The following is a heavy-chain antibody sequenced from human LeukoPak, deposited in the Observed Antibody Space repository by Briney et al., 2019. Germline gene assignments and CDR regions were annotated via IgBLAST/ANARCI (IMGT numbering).Heavy chain of an antibody. D-gene: IGHD5-18*01. CDR2: INHSGST. CDR3: ARRRIQLWLGWFDP. V-gene: IGHV4-34*01. Sequence: SETLSLTCAVYGGSSSGYYWSWIRQPPGKGLEWIGEINHSGSTNYNPSLKSRVTISVDTSKNQFSLKLSSVTAADTAVYYCARRRIQLWLGWFDPWGQGTMVTVSS. CDR1: GGSSSGYY. J-gene: IGHJ5*02.